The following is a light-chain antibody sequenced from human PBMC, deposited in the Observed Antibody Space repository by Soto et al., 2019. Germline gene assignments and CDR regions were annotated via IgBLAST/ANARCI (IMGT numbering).Light chain of an antibody. CDR3: QHRSNWPWT. CDR2: DAS. CDR1: QSVSAY. V-gene: IGKV3-11*01. J-gene: IGKJ1*01. Sequence: EIVLTQSPVTLSLSPGERATLSCRASQSVSAYLAWFQQKAGQPPRLLIYDASDRASGVPPRFSGSGSGTDLTLTITGLEPEDSAVYYCQHRSNWPWTFGQGTKVEV.